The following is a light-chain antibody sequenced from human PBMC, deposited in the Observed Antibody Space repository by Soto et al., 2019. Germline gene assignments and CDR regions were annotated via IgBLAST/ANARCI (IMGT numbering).Light chain of an antibody. Sequence: IVLTPSPGTLSLSPGERATLYCRASQSVSSNYLARYQQKPGQAPRLLIYDASNRATGIPARFSGSGSGTDFTLTISSLEPEDFAVYYCQQRSNWPPWTFGQGTKVDIK. CDR1: QSVSSN. CDR2: DAS. V-gene: IGKV3-11*01. CDR3: QQRSNWPPWT. J-gene: IGKJ1*01.